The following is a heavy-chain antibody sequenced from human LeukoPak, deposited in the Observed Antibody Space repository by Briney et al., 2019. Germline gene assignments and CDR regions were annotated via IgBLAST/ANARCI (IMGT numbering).Heavy chain of an antibody. Sequence: GGSLRLSCVASGFTFSSYAMSWVRQAPGKGLEWVSTISGSGDNTYYADSVKGRFTISRDNSKNTLYLQMNSLRADDTAVYYCAKFLSGSSLHYWGPGTLVTVSS. V-gene: IGHV3-23*01. CDR3: AKFLSGSSLHY. D-gene: IGHD3-3*01. CDR2: ISGSGDNT. CDR1: GFTFSSYA. J-gene: IGHJ4*02.